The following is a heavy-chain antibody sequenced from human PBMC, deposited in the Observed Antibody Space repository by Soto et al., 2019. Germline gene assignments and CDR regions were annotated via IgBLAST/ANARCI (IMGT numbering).Heavy chain of an antibody. V-gene: IGHV3-30-3*01. Sequence: QVQLVESGGGVVQPGRSLRLSCAASGFTFSSYAMHWVRQAPGTGLEWVAVISYDGSNKYYADSVTGRFTISRDNSRNTRELQMNSLRAEDTAGYYCARDYYRCKSGYGSSMDVWGQGTTGTVSS. CDR3: ARDYYRCKSGYGSSMDV. D-gene: IGHD5-12*01. J-gene: IGHJ6*02. CDR1: GFTFSSYA. CDR2: ISYDGSNK.